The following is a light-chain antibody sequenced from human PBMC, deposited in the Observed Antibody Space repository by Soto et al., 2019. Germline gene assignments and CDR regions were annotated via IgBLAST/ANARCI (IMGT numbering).Light chain of an antibody. J-gene: IGKJ3*01. CDR1: QSISSY. V-gene: IGKV1-39*01. Sequence: DIQMTQSPSSLSASAGDIVTITFRASQSISSYLNWYQQKPGKAPKLLIYAASSLQSGVPSRFSGSGSGTDFTLTISSLQPEDFATYYCQQSYSTPRNFGPGTKVDIK. CDR2: AAS. CDR3: QQSYSTPRN.